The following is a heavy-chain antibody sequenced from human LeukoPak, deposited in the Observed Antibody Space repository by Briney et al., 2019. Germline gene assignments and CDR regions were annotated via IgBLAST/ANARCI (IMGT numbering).Heavy chain of an antibody. D-gene: IGHD3-10*01. V-gene: IGHV4-31*03. CDR1: GGSISSGNYY. CDR3: ATSLRGASDF. J-gene: IGHJ4*02. Sequence: SETLSLTCSVSGGSISSGNYYYSWIRQHPGKGLEWIGYIHYSGSTYYNPSLKTRVTMSVDTSKTQFSLNLSSVTAADTAVYYCATSLRGASDFWGQGTLVTVSS. CDR2: IHYSGST.